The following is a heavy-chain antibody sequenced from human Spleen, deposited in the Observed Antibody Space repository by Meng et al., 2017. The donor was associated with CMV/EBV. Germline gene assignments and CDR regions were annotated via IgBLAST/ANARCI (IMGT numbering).Heavy chain of an antibody. CDR1: GFTFSNYW. V-gene: IGHV3-7*03. D-gene: IGHD3-10*01. CDR2: IKQDGSEK. CDR3: ARVVSGSYYTFNY. J-gene: IGHJ4*02. Sequence: GESLKISCAGSGFTFSNYWMSWVRQAPGKGLEWLANIKQDGSEKYYVDSVKGRFTISRDNAKNSLYLQMNSLRAEDTAVYYCARVVSGSYYTFNYWGQGTLVTVSS.